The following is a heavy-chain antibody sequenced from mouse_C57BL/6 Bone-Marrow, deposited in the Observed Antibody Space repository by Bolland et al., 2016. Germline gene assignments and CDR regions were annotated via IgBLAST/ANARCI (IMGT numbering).Heavy chain of an antibody. V-gene: IGHV5-4*03. CDR3: ARRITTVVSPTRLAY. CDR2: SYT. Sequence: SYTYYPDNVKGRFTISRDNAKNNLYLQMSHLKSEDTAMYYCARRITTVVSPTRLAYWGQGTS. D-gene: IGHD1-1*01. J-gene: IGHJ4*01.